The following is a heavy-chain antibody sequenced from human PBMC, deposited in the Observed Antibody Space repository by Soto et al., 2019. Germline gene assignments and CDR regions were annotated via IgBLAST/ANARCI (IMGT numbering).Heavy chain of an antibody. J-gene: IGHJ6*03. CDR2: INAGNGDT. D-gene: IGHD4-17*01. CDR1: GYTFSTFA. V-gene: IGHV1-3*01. CDR3: ARGSYAHGDYTFDYHYMDV. Sequence: QVQLVQSGAEVEKPGASVKVSCKASGYTFSTFAIHWVRHAPGQRPEWMGWINAGNGDTKYSQKFQDRITITRDTSASTTYMDFSSLRSEDTAVYFCARGSYAHGDYTFDYHYMDVWGKGTTVTVSS.